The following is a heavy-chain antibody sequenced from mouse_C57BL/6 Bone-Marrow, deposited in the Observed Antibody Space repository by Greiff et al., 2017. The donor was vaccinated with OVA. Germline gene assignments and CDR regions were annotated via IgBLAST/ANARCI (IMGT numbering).Heavy chain of an antibody. J-gene: IGHJ4*01. CDR1: GFTFSDFY. CDR2: SRNKANDYTT. CDR3: ARDLYYAMDY. V-gene: IGHV7-1*01. Sequence: EVQVVESGGGLVQSGRSLRLSCATSGFTFSDFYMEWVRQAPGKGLEWIAASRNKANDYTTEYSASVKGRFIVSRDTSQSILYLQMNALRAEDTAIYYCARDLYYAMDYWGQGTSVTVSS.